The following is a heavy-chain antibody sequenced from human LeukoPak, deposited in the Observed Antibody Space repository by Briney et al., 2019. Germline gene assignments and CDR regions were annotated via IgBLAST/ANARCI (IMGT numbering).Heavy chain of an antibody. Sequence: GGSLRLSCAVSGFTVSSNYMSWVRQAPGKGLEWVSIIYSGGYTFYADSVKGRFTISRDNSKNTLYLQMNSLRAEDTAVYYCARGVTAGLYWGQGTLVIVSS. J-gene: IGHJ4*02. CDR2: IYSGGYT. CDR1: GFTVSSNY. V-gene: IGHV3-53*01. CDR3: ARGVTAGLY. D-gene: IGHD2-21*02.